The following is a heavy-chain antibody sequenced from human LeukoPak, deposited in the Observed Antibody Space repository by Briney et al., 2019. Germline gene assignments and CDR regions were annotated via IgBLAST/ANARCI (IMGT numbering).Heavy chain of an antibody. J-gene: IGHJ4*02. Sequence: GGSLRLSCAASAFTFSDYSMNWVRQAPGKGLEWVSYISGRSSTIYYADSVKGRFTISRDDSKNTLYLQMNSLRAEDTAVYYCAKENSGKYPDYWGQGTLVTVSS. CDR2: ISGRSSTI. V-gene: IGHV3-48*01. CDR3: AKENSGKYPDY. D-gene: IGHD1-26*01. CDR1: AFTFSDYS.